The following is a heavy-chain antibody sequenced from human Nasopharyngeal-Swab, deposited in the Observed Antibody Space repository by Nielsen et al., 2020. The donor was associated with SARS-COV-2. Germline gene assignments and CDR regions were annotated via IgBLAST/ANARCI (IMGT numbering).Heavy chain of an antibody. CDR1: GYTFTSYY. Sequence: ASVKVSCKASGYTFTSYYMHWVRQAPGQGLEWMGIINPSGGSTSYAQKFQGRVTMTRDTSTSTAYMELRSLRSDDTAVYYCAREGENLLVPAAMVVWDYYYYGMDVWGQGTTVTVSS. CDR2: INPSGGST. CDR3: AREGENLLVPAAMVVWDYYYYGMDV. V-gene: IGHV1-46*01. D-gene: IGHD2-2*01. J-gene: IGHJ6*02.